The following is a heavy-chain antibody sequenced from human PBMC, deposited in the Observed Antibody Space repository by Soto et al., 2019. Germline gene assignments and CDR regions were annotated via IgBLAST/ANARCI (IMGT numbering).Heavy chain of an antibody. CDR1: GFTFSAYW. Sequence: GSLRLSCEVSGFTFSAYWMHWVRQVPGKGPIWVSRISDDGSTTTYADSVKGRFTISRDNAKNTLYLQMNSLRADDTGLYYCTRGPRVSSTGTGAHWGQGTLVTVSS. CDR3: TRGPRVSSTGTGAH. V-gene: IGHV3-74*01. J-gene: IGHJ4*02. D-gene: IGHD1-1*01. CDR2: ISDDGSTT.